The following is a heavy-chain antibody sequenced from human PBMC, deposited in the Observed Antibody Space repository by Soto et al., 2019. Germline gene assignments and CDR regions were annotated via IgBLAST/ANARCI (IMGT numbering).Heavy chain of an antibody. CDR1: GYNFIAQN. CDR3: ARERNLNPPSDAFDL. V-gene: IGHV1-2*02. Sequence: QVHLVQSGAEVKKPGASVKVSCMASGYNFIAQNIHWVRQAPGLGLEWMGKMNPNSGGSDFAQEFQCRDTVTRDTSISTVYMELTSLKSDDTAVYYCARERNLNPPSDAFDLWGQGTMVIVSS. J-gene: IGHJ3*01. CDR2: MNPNSGGS.